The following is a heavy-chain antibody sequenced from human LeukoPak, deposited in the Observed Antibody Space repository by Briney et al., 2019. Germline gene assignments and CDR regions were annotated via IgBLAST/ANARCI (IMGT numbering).Heavy chain of an antibody. CDR2: IRYDGSNK. J-gene: IGHJ4*02. V-gene: IGHV3-30*02. D-gene: IGHD3-22*01. CDR3: ANLDYYDSSGPDY. CDR1: GFTFSSYG. Sequence: GGSLRLSCAASGFTFSSYGMHWVRQAPGKGLEWVAFIRYDGSNKYYADSVKGRFTISRDNSKNTLYLQMNSLRAEDTAVYYCANLDYYDSSGPDYWGQGTLVTVSS.